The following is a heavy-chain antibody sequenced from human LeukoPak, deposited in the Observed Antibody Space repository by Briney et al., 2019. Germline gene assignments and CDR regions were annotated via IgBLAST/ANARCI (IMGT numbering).Heavy chain of an antibody. CDR2: IYDSGST. Sequence: SETLSLTCTVSGGSISSYYWSWIRQPPGKGLEGSGYIYDSGSTNYNPSLKSRVTISVDTSKTQFSLQLSSVTAADPALYYCARGGDTMVRGVIKPFDYWGQGTLVPVSS. CDR3: ARGGDTMVRGVIKPFDY. CDR1: GGSISSYY. D-gene: IGHD3-10*01. V-gene: IGHV4-59*01. J-gene: IGHJ4*02.